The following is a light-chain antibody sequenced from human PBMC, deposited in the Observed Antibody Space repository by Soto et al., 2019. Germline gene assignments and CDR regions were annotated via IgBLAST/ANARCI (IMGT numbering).Light chain of an antibody. V-gene: IGLV1-44*01. Sequence: QSVLTQPPSASGTPGQTVSISCSGTISNMRTNTVNWYQHLPGTAPKLIIYSNDQRPSGVPDRFSASKSGTSASLAINGLQSADEAVYYCAAWDDSLAWMFGGGTQLTVL. J-gene: IGLJ3*02. CDR3: AAWDDSLAWM. CDR1: ISNMRTNT. CDR2: SND.